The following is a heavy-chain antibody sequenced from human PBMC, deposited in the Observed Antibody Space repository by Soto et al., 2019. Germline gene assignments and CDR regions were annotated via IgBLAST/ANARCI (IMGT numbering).Heavy chain of an antibody. Sequence: PSETLSVTCAVYGGSFSGYHWSWIRQPPGKGLEWIGEINDSGSTEYNPSLKSRVTISVDTPKNQFSLRLTSVTAADTAVYYCARPSCTSGYLQTGCFDSRGQGTLVTVSS. D-gene: IGHD3-9*01. CDR3: ARPSCTSGYLQTGCFDS. V-gene: IGHV4-34*01. CDR1: GGSFSGYH. J-gene: IGHJ4*02. CDR2: INDSGST.